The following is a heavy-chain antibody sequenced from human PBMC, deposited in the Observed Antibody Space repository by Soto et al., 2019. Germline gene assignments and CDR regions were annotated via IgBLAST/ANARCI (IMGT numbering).Heavy chain of an antibody. CDR2: TYDGSST. CDR1: GFTFSSYW. CDR3: ARSQYYYDSSGYQGAFDY. J-gene: IGHJ4*02. D-gene: IGHD3-22*01. V-gene: IGHV3-74*01. Sequence: GALRLSCAASGFTFSSYWMHWVRQAPGKGLVGVVRTYDGSSTNYADSVKGRFTISRDNAKNTLYLQMNSLRAEDTAVYYCARSQYYYDSSGYQGAFDYWGQGTLVTVSS.